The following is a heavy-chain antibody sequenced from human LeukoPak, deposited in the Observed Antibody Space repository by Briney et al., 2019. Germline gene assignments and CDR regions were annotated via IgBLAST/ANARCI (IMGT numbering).Heavy chain of an antibody. Sequence: GGSLRLSCAASGFTFSDYYMSWIRQAPGRGLEWVSYISTGSSYTNYADSVKGRFTISRDNAKNSLYLQMNSLRAEDTALYYCARAEGGPATAIYWGQGTLVTVSS. V-gene: IGHV3-11*05. CDR1: GFTFSDYY. CDR3: ARAEGGPATAIY. J-gene: IGHJ4*02. CDR2: ISTGSSYT. D-gene: IGHD2-21*02.